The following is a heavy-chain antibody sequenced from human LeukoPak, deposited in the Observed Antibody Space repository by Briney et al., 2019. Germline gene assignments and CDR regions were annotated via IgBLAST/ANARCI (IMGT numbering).Heavy chain of an antibody. CDR2: ISYDGSNK. Sequence: GGSLRLSCAASGFTFSSYAMHWVRQAPGKGLDWVAVISYDGSNKYYADSVKGRFTIPRDNSKNTLYLQMNSLRAEDTAVYYCAKDRYYYDSSGYSPFDYWGQGTLVTVSS. V-gene: IGHV3-30-3*01. CDR1: GFTFSSYA. J-gene: IGHJ4*02. D-gene: IGHD3-22*01. CDR3: AKDRYYYDSSGYSPFDY.